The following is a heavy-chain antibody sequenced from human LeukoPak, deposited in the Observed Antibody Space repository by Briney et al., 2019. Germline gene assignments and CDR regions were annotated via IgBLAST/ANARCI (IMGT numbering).Heavy chain of an antibody. J-gene: IGHJ3*02. D-gene: IGHD3/OR15-3a*01. CDR1: GGSISSSSYY. CDR3: ARPMDEDDAFDI. V-gene: IGHV4-39*07. Sequence: SETLSLTCTVSGGSISSSSYYWGWIRQPPGKGLEWIGSIYYSGSTYYNPSLKSRVTISVDTSKNQFSLKLSSVTAADTAVYYCARPMDEDDAFDIWGQGTMVTVSS. CDR2: IYYSGST.